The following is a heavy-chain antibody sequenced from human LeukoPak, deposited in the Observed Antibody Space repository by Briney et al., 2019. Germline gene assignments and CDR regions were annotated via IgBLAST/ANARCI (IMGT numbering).Heavy chain of an antibody. J-gene: IGHJ3*02. CDR3: ARSPGYCSSTSCYRGDAFDI. Sequence: PSQTLSLTCTVSGGSISSGGYYWSWIRQHPGKRLEWIGYIYYSGSTYYNPSLKSRVTISVDTSKNQFSLKLSSVTAADTAVSYCARSPGYCSSTSCYRGDAFDIWGQGTMVTVSS. V-gene: IGHV4-31*03. D-gene: IGHD2-2*01. CDR1: GGSISSGGYY. CDR2: IYYSGST.